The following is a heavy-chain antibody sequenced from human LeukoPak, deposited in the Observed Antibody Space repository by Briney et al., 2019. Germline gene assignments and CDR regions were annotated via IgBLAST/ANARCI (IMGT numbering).Heavy chain of an antibody. D-gene: IGHD2-2*01. V-gene: IGHV4-59*12. CDR2: IYYSGST. CDR3: ARDLQRYCSSTSCYYVDY. J-gene: IGHJ4*02. Sequence: SETLSLTCTVSGGSISSYYWSWIRQPPGKGLEWIGNIYYSGSTNYNPSLKSRVTMSVDTSKNQFSLKLSSVTAADTAVYYCARDLQRYCSSTSCYYVDYWGQGTLVTVSS. CDR1: GGSISSYY.